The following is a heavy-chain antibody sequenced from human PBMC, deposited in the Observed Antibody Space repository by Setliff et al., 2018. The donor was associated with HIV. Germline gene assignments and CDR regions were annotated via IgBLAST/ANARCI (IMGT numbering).Heavy chain of an antibody. V-gene: IGHV3-74*01. CDR1: ELTFSNYA. D-gene: IGHD3-22*01. CDR2: MNTDGSST. Sequence: GGSLRLSCAASELTFSNYAMTWVRQAPGKGLEWVFGMNTDGSSTRYADSVKGRFTISRDNAKNMLYLQMNSLSADDTAVYYCVRGSGYYYFDNWGQGALVTV. CDR3: VRGSGYYYFDN. J-gene: IGHJ4*02.